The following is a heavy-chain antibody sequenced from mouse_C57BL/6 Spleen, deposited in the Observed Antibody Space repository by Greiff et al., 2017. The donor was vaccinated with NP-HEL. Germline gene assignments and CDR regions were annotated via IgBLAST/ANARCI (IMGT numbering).Heavy chain of an antibody. Sequence: QVQLQQPGAELVKPGASVKLSCKASGYTFTSSWMHWVKQRPGRGLEWIGRIDPNSGGTKYNEKFKSKATLTVDKPSSTAYMQRSSLTSEDSAVYYCASSTTVVDYAMDYWGQGTSVTVSS. CDR3: ASSTTVVDYAMDY. CDR2: IDPNSGGT. J-gene: IGHJ4*01. V-gene: IGHV1-72*01. CDR1: GYTFTSSW. D-gene: IGHD1-1*01.